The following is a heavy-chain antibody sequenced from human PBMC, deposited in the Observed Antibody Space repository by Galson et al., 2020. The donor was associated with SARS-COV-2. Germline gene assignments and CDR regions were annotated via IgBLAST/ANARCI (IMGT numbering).Heavy chain of an antibody. J-gene: IGHJ4*02. D-gene: IGHD2-8*02. CDR1: GFTFSRYG. Sequence: GGSMRLSCVASGFTFSRYGMHWVRQAPGKGLEWVAFIRHDGTHTYYADSVKGRFTISRDNSNNTLHVQMSGLRAEDTAVYYCAKEDEEGLVVFDYWGRGTPVTVSS. V-gene: IGHV3-30*02. CDR2: IRHDGTHT. CDR3: AKEDEEGLVVFDY.